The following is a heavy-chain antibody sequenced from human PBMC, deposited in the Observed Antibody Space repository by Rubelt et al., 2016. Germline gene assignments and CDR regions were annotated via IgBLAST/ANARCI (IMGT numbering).Heavy chain of an antibody. CDR3: ARGRDY. J-gene: IGHJ4*02. V-gene: IGHV4-34*01. Sequence: QVQLQQWGAGLLEPSETLSLTCAVYGGSFSGYYWSWIRQPPGKGLEWIGEINHSGSTNYNPSLKSRVTISVDTSKNQFAMKLSSVTAADTAVYYCARGRDYWGQGTLVTVSS. CDR1: GGSFSGYY. CDR2: INHSGST.